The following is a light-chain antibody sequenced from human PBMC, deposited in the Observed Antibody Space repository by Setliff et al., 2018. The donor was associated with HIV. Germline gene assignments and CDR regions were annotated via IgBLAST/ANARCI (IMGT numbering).Light chain of an antibody. CDR3: CSYAGTYVFV. Sequence: QSALTQPASVSGSPGQSITISCTGTSSDVGGYNYVSWYQQHPGKAPKLMIYEVSNRPSGVSNRFSGSKSGNTASLTISGLQADDEADYYCCSYAGTYVFVFGGETKVTVL. V-gene: IGLV2-14*01. J-gene: IGLJ1*01. CDR1: SSDVGGYNY. CDR2: EVS.